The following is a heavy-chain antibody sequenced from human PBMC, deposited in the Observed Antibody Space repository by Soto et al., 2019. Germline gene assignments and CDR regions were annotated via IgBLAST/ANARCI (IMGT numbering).Heavy chain of an antibody. CDR2: IKQDGSEK. V-gene: IGHV3-7*01. CDR3: AGDWGYDYGYYFDY. CDR1: GFTFSSYW. J-gene: IGHJ4*02. Sequence: GGSLRLSCAASGFTFSSYWMSWVRQAPGKGLEWVANIKQDGSEKYYVDSVKGRFTISRDNAKNSLYLQMNSLRAEDTAVYYCAGDWGYDYGYYFDYWGQGTLVTVSS. D-gene: IGHD3-10*01.